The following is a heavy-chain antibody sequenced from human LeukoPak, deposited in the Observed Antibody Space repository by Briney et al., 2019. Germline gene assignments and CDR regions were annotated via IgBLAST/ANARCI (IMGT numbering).Heavy chain of an antibody. CDR2: ISYDGSEK. J-gene: IGHJ4*02. Sequence: PGGSLRLSCAASGFTFSTYVLRWVRQAPGKGLEWVAVISYDGSEKYYADSVKGRFTISRDNSKNTLYLQMTSLRAEDTAVYYCAKEYCSTTNCLGDWGLGTLVTVPS. CDR3: AKEYCSTTNCLGD. D-gene: IGHD2-2*01. V-gene: IGHV3-30*18. CDR1: GFTFSTYV.